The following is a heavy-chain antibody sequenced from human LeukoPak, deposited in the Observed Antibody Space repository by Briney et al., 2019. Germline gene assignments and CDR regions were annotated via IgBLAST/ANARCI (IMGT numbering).Heavy chain of an antibody. CDR1: GFTFSSYW. D-gene: IGHD6-19*01. J-gene: IGHJ4*02. Sequence: GGSLRLSCAGSGFTFSSYWMHWVRQVPGKGLVWVSRISSDGSSANYADSVKGRFTISRDNANNTLYLQMNSLRAEDTAVYYCARISVAGLWGQGTLVTVSS. CDR2: ISSDGSSA. CDR3: ARISVAGL. V-gene: IGHV3-74*01.